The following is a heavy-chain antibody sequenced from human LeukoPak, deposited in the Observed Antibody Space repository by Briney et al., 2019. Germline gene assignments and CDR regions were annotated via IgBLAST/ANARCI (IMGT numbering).Heavy chain of an antibody. CDR3: AKERYSSSWYVFDY. CDR1: GFTFSSYA. CDR2: ISGSCTST. Sequence: GGSLRLSCAASGFTFSSYAMSWGRQAPGKGLQWVPSISGSCTSTYYADSLKGRFTSSRDNSKNTRFLQMNSLRADDTAVYYCAKERYSSSWYVFDYWGQGSLVTVSS. V-gene: IGHV3-23*01. J-gene: IGHJ4*02. D-gene: IGHD6-13*01.